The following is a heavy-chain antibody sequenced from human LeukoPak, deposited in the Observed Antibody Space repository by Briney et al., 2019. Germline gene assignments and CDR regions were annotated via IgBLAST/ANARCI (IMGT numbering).Heavy chain of an antibody. J-gene: IGHJ5*02. Sequence: LETLSLTCTVSGGSISSYYWSWIRQPPGKGLEWIGYIYYSGSTNYNPSLKSRVTISVDTSKNQFSLKLSSVTAADTAVYYCARGTARAGWFDPWGQGTLVTVSS. D-gene: IGHD2-21*02. V-gene: IGHV4-59*01. CDR3: ARGTARAGWFDP. CDR1: GGSISSYY. CDR2: IYYSGST.